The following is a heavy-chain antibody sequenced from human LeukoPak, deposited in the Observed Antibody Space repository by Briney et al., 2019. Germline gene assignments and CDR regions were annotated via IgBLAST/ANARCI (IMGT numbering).Heavy chain of an antibody. J-gene: IGHJ6*02. CDR3: ARDTVTTWFNYYYGMDV. CDR1: GGSFSGYY. Sequence: SETLSLTCAVYGGSFSGYYWSWIRQPPGKGLEWIGEINHSGSTNYNPSLKSRVTISVDTSKNQFSLKLSSVTAADTAVYYCARDTVTTWFNYYYGMDVWGQGTTVTVSS. CDR2: INHSGST. D-gene: IGHD4-11*01. V-gene: IGHV4-34*01.